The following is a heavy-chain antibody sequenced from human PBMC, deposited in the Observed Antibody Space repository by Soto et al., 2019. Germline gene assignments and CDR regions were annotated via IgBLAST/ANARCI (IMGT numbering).Heavy chain of an antibody. CDR1: GGSISSYY. D-gene: IGHD5-18*01. V-gene: IGHV4-59*01. Sequence: SETLSLTCTVSGGSISSYYWSWIRQPPGKGLEWIGYIYYSGSTNYNPSLKSRVTISVDTSKNQFFLKLSSVTAADTAVYYCARDKGDTAMGINWFDPWGQETLVTVSS. CDR2: IYYSGST. CDR3: ARDKGDTAMGINWFDP. J-gene: IGHJ5*02.